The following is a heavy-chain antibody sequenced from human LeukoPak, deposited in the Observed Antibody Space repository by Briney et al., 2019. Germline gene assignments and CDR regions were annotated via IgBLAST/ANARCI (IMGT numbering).Heavy chain of an antibody. J-gene: IGHJ5*02. CDR1: GGSISSGSYY. CDR2: IYTSGST. CDR3: ARAYCSSTSCQPPENWFDP. Sequence: LSETLSLTCTASGGSISSGSYYWSWIRQPAGKGLEWIRRIYTSGSTNYNPSLKSRVTISVDTSKNQFSLKLSSVTAADTAVYYCARAYCSSTSCQPPENWFDPWGQGTLVTVSS. V-gene: IGHV4-61*02. D-gene: IGHD2-2*01.